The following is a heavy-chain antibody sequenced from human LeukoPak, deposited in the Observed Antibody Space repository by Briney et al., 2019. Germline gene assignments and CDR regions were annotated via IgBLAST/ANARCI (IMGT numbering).Heavy chain of an antibody. D-gene: IGHD1-1*01. V-gene: IGHV3-53*01. J-gene: IGHJ4*02. CDR2: IDRGGVT. CDR1: GFSVSDYF. Sequence: GGSLRLSCAASGFSVSDYFMAWVRQAPGKGLQWVSHIDRGGVTEDADSVKGRFTVSRDTSRNILYLQMSSLRADDTAMYYFARRTASTKIFDYWGKGTLVTVSS. CDR3: ARRTASTKIFDY.